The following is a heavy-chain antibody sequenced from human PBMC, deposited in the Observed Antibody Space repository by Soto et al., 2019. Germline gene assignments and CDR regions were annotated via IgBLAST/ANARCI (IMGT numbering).Heavy chain of an antibody. D-gene: IGHD4-4*01. V-gene: IGHV3-74*01. Sequence: EVQLVESGGGLVQPGGSLRLSCAASGFTFSVYWMHWVRQAPGKGLVWVSRIDSDGSTTSYADSVKGRFTISRDNAKSTLYLQMNSLRAEDTAVYYCARPGYSNYGRGVDVWGQGTTVTVSS. CDR3: ARPGYSNYGRGVDV. J-gene: IGHJ6*02. CDR2: IDSDGSTT. CDR1: GFTFSVYW.